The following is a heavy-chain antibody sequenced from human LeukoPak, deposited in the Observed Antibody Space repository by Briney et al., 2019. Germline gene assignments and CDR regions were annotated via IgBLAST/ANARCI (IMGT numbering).Heavy chain of an antibody. D-gene: IGHD3-22*01. Sequence: GGSLRLSCAASGFTFSNAWMSWVRQAPGKGLEWVGRIKSKTDGGTTDYAAPVKGRFTISRDDSKNTLYLQMNSLKTEDTAVYHCHNYYDSSGYYAVYWGQGTLVTVSS. J-gene: IGHJ4*02. CDR2: IKSKTDGGTT. CDR1: GFTFSNAW. V-gene: IGHV3-15*01. CDR3: HNYYDSSGYYAVY.